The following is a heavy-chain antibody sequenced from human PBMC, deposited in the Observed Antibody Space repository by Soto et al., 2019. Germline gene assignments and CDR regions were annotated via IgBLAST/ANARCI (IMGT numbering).Heavy chain of an antibody. CDR1: GFTFSSYG. Sequence: GGSLRLSCAASGFTFSSYGMHWVRQAPGKGLEWVAVIWYDGSNKYYADSVKGRFTISRDNSKNTLYLQMNSLRAEDTAVYYCERDQEVLWPRGGFDPWGQGTLVPVSS. CDR3: ERDQEVLWPRGGFDP. D-gene: IGHD3-16*01. CDR2: IWYDGSNK. V-gene: IGHV3-33*01. J-gene: IGHJ5*02.